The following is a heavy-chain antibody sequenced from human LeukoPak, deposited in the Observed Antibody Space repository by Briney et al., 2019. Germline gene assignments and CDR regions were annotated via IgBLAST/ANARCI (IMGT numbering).Heavy chain of an antibody. Sequence: PSETLSLTCTVSGGSINGHHWSWIRQPPGKELEWIGYIYYNGGTSYNPSLKSRVTISVDTSKNQFSLHLNAVTAADTAVYYCARDSAARSDLWGRGTLVTVAS. CDR1: GGSINGHH. J-gene: IGHJ2*01. D-gene: IGHD2-15*01. CDR2: IYYNGGT. V-gene: IGHV4-59*11. CDR3: ARDSAARSDL.